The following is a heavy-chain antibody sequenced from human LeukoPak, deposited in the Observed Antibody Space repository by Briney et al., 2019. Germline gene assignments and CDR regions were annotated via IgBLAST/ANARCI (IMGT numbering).Heavy chain of an antibody. CDR2: IRSSSET. J-gene: IGHJ5*02. D-gene: IGHD5-12*01. CDR3: ARDAGNSGYGCDL. V-gene: IGHV3-48*01. Sequence: GGSLRLSCAASGFIFSQYSMNWVRQAPGKGLEWVSHIRSSSETFYADSVKGRFTISRDNARNSLYLQMNNLRGEDAAIYYCARDAGNSGYGCDLWGQGTLVTVSS. CDR1: GFIFSQYS.